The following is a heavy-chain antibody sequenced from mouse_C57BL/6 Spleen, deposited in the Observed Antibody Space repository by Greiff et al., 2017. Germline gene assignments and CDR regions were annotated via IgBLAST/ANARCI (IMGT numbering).Heavy chain of an antibody. CDR1: GYTFTGYW. D-gene: IGHD4-1*01. V-gene: IGHV1-9*01. Sequence: VKLQESGAELMKPGASVKLSCKATGYTFTGYWIEWVKQRPGHGLEWIGELLPGSGSTNYNEKFKGKATFTADTSSNTAYMQLSSLTAEDSAIYYCARRDWDRFAYWGQGTLVTVSA. J-gene: IGHJ3*01. CDR3: ARRDWDRFAY. CDR2: LLPGSGST.